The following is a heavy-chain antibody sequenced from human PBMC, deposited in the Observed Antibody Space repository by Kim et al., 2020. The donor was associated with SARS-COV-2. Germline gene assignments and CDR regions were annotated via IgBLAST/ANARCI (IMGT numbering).Heavy chain of an antibody. CDR3: AKEGYYGSGSFPDC. CDR1: GFTFSSYG. J-gene: IGHJ4*02. Sequence: GGSLRLSCAASGFTFSSYGIHWVRQAPGKGLEWVAVISYDGSNKYYADSVKGRFTISRDNSKSTLYLQMNSLRAEDTAVYYCAKEGYYGSGSFPDCWGQG. CDR2: ISYDGSNK. D-gene: IGHD3-10*01. V-gene: IGHV3-30*18.